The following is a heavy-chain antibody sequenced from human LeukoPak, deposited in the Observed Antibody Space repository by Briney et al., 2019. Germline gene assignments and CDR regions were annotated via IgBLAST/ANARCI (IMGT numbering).Heavy chain of an antibody. CDR1: GFTFSSYG. J-gene: IGHJ4*02. D-gene: IGHD3-10*01. CDR3: AKEPPVLLWFGEDGY. CDR2: IRYDGSNK. Sequence: GGSLRLSCAASGFTFSSYGMHRVRQAPGKGLEWVAFIRYDGSNKYYADSVKGRFTISRDNSKNTLYLQMNSLRAEDTAVYYCAKEPPVLLWFGEDGYWGQGTLVTVSS. V-gene: IGHV3-30*02.